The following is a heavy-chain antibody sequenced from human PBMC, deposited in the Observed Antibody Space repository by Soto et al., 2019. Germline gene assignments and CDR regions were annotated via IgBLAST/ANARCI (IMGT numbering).Heavy chain of an antibody. CDR2: TYTGGST. D-gene: IGHD1-20*01. CDR1: GFALSSCY. J-gene: IGHJ6*02. Sequence: EVQLVETGGDLIQPGGSLRLSCAAAGFALSSCYMMWVRQAPGKGLEWVSVTYTGGSTRYSDSVKGRFTIYRDDSSNTLFLQLHGLGADDTAVYYCARDPPITSDYAMDVWGQGTTVIVSS. CDR3: ARDPPITSDYAMDV. V-gene: IGHV3-53*02.